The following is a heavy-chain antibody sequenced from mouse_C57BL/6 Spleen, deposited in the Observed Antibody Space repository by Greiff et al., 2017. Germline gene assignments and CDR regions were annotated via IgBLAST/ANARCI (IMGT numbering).Heavy chain of an antibody. CDR3: AQDSSGNYFDY. Sequence: DVKLVESGGGLVKPGGSLKLSCAASGFTFSDYGMHWVRQAPEKGLEWVAYISSGSSTIYYADTVKGRFTISRDNAKNTLFLQMTSLRSEDTAMYYCAQDSSGNYFDYWGQGTTLTVSS. J-gene: IGHJ2*01. D-gene: IGHD3-2*02. CDR1: GFTFSDYG. V-gene: IGHV5-17*01. CDR2: ISSGSSTI.